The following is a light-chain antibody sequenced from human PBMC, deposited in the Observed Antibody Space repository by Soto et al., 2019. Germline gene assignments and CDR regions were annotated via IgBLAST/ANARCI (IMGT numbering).Light chain of an antibody. CDR3: QQYNNWPPTWT. J-gene: IGKJ1*01. V-gene: IGKV3-15*01. Sequence: EIEMSQSPATVSVSQEERATLSCRASQSVSSNLAWYQQKPGQAPRLLIYGASTRATGIPARFSGSGSGTEFTLTISSLQSEDFAVYYCQQYNNWPPTWTFGQGTKADIK. CDR1: QSVSSN. CDR2: GAS.